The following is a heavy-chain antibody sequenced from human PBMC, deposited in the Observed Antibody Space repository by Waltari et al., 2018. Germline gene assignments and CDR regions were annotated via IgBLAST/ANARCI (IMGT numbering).Heavy chain of an antibody. Sequence: QVQLVQSGAEVKRPGASLKVSCKASGYIFTANSIHWVRQDPGQGLEWVGGINRKDGDLRSAPRCQGRGTMTRDAAVSTVYMELISLTSDDTAVYYCARDDPADAPMITDRWGQGTLVTVSS. CDR2: INRKDGDL. J-gene: IGHJ5*02. CDR3: ARDDPADAPMITDR. CDR1: GYIFTANS. D-gene: IGHD3-16*01. V-gene: IGHV1-2*02.